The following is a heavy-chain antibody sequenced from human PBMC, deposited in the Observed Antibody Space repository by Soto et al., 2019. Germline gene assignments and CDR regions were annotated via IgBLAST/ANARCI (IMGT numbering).Heavy chain of an antibody. Sequence: GGSLRLSCAASGFTFSSYSMNWVRQAPGKGLEWVSSISSSSSYIYYADSVKGRFTISRDNAKNSLYLQMNSLRAEDTAVYYCARGDHIVLMVYAISDYMDVWGKGTTVTV. CDR2: ISSSSSYI. V-gene: IGHV3-21*01. D-gene: IGHD2-8*01. CDR3: ARGDHIVLMVYAISDYMDV. J-gene: IGHJ6*03. CDR1: GFTFSSYS.